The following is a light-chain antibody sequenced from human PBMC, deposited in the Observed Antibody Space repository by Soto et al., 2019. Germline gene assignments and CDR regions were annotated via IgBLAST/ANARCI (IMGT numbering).Light chain of an antibody. CDR2: GAS. CDR1: QSVSSSY. J-gene: IGKJ5*01. V-gene: IGKV3-20*01. CDR3: QQYGTSEII. Sequence: EFVLTQSPGTLSLSPWERATLSCRASQSVSSSYLAWYQQKPGQAPRLLMFGASTRAAGFPDRFSGSGSGTDFTLTISRLEPEDFAVFFCQQYGTSEIIFGQGTRLEIK.